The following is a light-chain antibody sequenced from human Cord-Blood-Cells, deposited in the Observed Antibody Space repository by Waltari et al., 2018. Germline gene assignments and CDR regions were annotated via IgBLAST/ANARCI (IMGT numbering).Light chain of an antibody. V-gene: IGKV3-20*01. Sequence: EIVLTQSPGILSLSPGEIATLPCRASQSVSSSYLAWYQQKPGQAPRLLIYSASSRATGIPDRFSGSGSGTDFTLTISRLEPEDFAVYYCQQYGSSPFTFGPGTKVDIK. CDR3: QQYGSSPFT. CDR1: QSVSSSY. CDR2: SAS. J-gene: IGKJ3*01.